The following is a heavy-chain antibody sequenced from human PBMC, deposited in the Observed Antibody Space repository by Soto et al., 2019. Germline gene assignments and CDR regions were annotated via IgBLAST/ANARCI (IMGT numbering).Heavy chain of an antibody. CDR1: GFTFRDHP. D-gene: IGHD4-4*01. V-gene: IGHV3-23*01. Sequence: EVQLFESGGDLVQPGWSLRLSSVGSGFTFRDHPMNWVRQAPGKGLEWVSAISEGGDRTYYADSVLGRLSISRDNSKNTLYLPMSSLRAEDTAMYYCAEYRWCATTVMSIEWGQGTLVTVSS. CDR3: AEYRWCATTVMSIE. CDR2: ISEGGDRT. J-gene: IGHJ4*02.